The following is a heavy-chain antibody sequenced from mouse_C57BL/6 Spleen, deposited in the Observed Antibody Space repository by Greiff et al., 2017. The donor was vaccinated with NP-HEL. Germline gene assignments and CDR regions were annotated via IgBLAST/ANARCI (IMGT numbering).Heavy chain of an antibody. J-gene: IGHJ2*01. V-gene: IGHV1-26*01. Sequence: VQLQQSGPELVKPGASVKISCKASGYTFTDYYMNWVKQSHGKSLEWIGDINPNNGGTSYNQKFKGKATLTVDKSSSTAYMELRSLTSEDSAVYYCARQGGIHYFDYWGQGTTLTVSS. CDR1: GYTFTDYY. CDR2: INPNNGGT. D-gene: IGHD1-1*02. CDR3: ARQGGIHYFDY.